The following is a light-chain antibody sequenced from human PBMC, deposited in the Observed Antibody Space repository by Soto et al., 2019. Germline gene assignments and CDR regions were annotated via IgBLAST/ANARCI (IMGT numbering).Light chain of an antibody. CDR1: QSVSSSY. Sequence: EIVLTQSPGTLSLSPGERATLSCRASQSVSSSYLAWYQQKPGQTTRLLIYGASSRATGIPDRFSGSGSGTDFTLTISRLEPEDFAVYYCQQFGNSPYTFGQGTKLDIK. CDR3: QQFGNSPYT. J-gene: IGKJ2*01. V-gene: IGKV3-20*01. CDR2: GAS.